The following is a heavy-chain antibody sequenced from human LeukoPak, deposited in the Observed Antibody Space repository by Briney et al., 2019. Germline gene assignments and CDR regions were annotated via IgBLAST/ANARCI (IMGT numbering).Heavy chain of an antibody. CDR1: GASISSYY. CDR2: IYYSGSI. D-gene: IGHD3-22*01. V-gene: IGHV4-59*01. CDR3: ARENPSGYYNRPIDY. Sequence: SETLSLICTVSGASISSYYWSWIRQPPGKGLEWLGDIYYSGSIKYNPSLKSRVTMSVDTSKNQFSLKLSSVIAADTAIYYCARENPSGYYNRPIDYWGQGTLVTVSS. J-gene: IGHJ4*02.